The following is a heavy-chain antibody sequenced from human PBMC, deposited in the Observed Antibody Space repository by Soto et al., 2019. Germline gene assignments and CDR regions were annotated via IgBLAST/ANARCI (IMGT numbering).Heavy chain of an antibody. CDR3: ARGALYGDSRGYVDF. D-gene: IGHD3-22*01. J-gene: IGHJ4*02. CDR2: IDPSDSYT. V-gene: IGHV5-10-1*01. CDR1: GYTFRTYW. Sequence: GESLKISCQGSGYTFRTYWISWLRQMPGKGLEWMGRIDPSDSYTTYSPSFQGNVTISADKSINTAYLQLRSLKASDTGMYYCARGALYGDSRGYVDFWGQGTLVTVSS.